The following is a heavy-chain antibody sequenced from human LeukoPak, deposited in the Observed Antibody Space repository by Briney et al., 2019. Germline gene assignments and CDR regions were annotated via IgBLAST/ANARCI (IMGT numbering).Heavy chain of an antibody. CDR1: GYTFTNYH. J-gene: IGHJ4*02. CDR3: AREGGGYYFDY. V-gene: IGHV1-18*01. D-gene: IGHD1-26*01. CDR2: ISAYNGNT. Sequence: ASVKVSCKASGYTFTNYHMSWVRQAPGQGLEWMGLISAYNGNTNYAQKLQGRVTMTTDTSTSTAYMELRSLRSDDTAVYYCAREGGGYYFDYWGQGTLVTVSS.